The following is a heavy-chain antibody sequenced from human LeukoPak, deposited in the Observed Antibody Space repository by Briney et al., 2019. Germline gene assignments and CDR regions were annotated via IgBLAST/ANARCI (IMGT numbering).Heavy chain of an antibody. CDR1: GFTFSSYA. Sequence: GSLRLSCAVSGFTFSSYAMHWVRQAPGKGREWVAVISFDESNKYYADSVKGRFTISRDNSKNTLYLQMNSLRAEDTAVYYCAKVGGYSYGQHDYWGQGTLVTVSS. CDR3: AKVGGYSYGQHDY. D-gene: IGHD5-18*01. J-gene: IGHJ4*02. CDR2: ISFDESNK. V-gene: IGHV3-30*04.